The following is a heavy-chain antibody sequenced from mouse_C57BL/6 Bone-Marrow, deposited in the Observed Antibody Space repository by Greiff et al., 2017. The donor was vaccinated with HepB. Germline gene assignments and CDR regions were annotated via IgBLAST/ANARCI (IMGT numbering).Heavy chain of an antibody. V-gene: IGHV1-18*01. CDR2: INPNNGGT. CDR3: ASYITTVVGGGYFDV. J-gene: IGHJ1*03. CDR1: GYTFTDYN. D-gene: IGHD1-1*01. Sequence: VQLQQSGPELVKPGASVKIPCKASGYTFTDYNMDWVKQSHGKSLEWIGDINPNNGGTIYNQKFKGKATLTVDKSSSTAYMELRSLTSEDTAVYYCASYITTVVGGGYFDVWGTGTTVTVSS.